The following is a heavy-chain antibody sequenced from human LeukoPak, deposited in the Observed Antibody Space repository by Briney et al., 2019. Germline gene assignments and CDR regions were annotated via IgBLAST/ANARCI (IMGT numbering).Heavy chain of an antibody. D-gene: IGHD6-13*01. Sequence: SETLSLTCAVYGGSFSGYYWSWIRQPPGKGLEWIGEINHSGSTNYNPSLKSRVTISVDTSKNPFSLKLSSVTAADTAVYYCARGRGSSSWYEILGYWGQGTLVTVSS. CDR2: INHSGST. CDR1: GGSFSGYY. V-gene: IGHV4-34*01. CDR3: ARGRGSSSWYEILGY. J-gene: IGHJ4*02.